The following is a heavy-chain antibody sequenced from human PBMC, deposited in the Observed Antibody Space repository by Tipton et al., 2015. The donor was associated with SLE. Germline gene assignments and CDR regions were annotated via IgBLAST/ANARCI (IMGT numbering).Heavy chain of an antibody. CDR1: GGSISSYY. CDR2: IYYSGST. Sequence: TLSLTCTASGGSISSYYWSWIRQPPGKGLEWIGYIYYSGSTNYNPSLKSRVTISVDTSKNQFSLKLSSVTAADTAVYYCARDGKYYYGSGSSGAFDIWGQGTMVTVSS. J-gene: IGHJ3*02. D-gene: IGHD3-10*01. V-gene: IGHV4-59*01. CDR3: ARDGKYYYGSGSSGAFDI.